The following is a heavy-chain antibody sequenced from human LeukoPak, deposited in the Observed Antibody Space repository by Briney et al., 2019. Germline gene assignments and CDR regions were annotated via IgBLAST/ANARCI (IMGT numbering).Heavy chain of an antibody. D-gene: IGHD3-22*01. CDR3: ARDRLGYYYDSRELT. V-gene: IGHV3-48*04. CDR2: ISSSGSTI. Sequence: PGGSLRLSCAASGFTFSSYSMNWVRQAPGKGLEWVSYISSSGSTIYYADSVKGRFTISRDNAKNSLYLQMNSLRAEDTAVYYCARDRLGYYYDSRELTWGQGTLVTVSS. J-gene: IGHJ5*02. CDR1: GFTFSSYS.